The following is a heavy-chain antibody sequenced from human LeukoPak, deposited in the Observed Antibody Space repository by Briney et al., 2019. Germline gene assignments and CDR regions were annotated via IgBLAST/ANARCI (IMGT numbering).Heavy chain of an antibody. J-gene: IGHJ6*02. Sequence: PSETLSLTCGVYGGSFNDYYWSWIRQPPGKGLEWIGEINHSGSTNYNPSLKSRVTISVDTSKNQFSLELSSVTAADTAVYYCARGFNYGMDLWGQGTTVTVSS. CDR1: GGSFNDYY. V-gene: IGHV4-34*01. CDR3: ARGFNYGMDL. CDR2: INHSGST.